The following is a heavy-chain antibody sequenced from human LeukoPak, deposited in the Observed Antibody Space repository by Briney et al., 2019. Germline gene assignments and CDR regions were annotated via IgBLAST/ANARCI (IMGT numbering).Heavy chain of an antibody. CDR3: ASTREEYGSGSYDDY. J-gene: IGHJ4*02. D-gene: IGHD3-10*01. Sequence: PSETLSLTCAVSGGSISSGGYSWSWIRQPPGKGLEWIGYIYHSGSTYYNPSLKSRVTISVDRSKNQFSLKLSSVTAADTAVYYCASTREEYGSGSYDDYWGQGTLVTVSS. CDR1: GGSISSGGYS. CDR2: IYHSGST. V-gene: IGHV4-30-2*01.